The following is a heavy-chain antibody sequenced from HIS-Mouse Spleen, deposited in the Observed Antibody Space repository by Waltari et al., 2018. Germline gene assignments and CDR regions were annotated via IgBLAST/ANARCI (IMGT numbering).Heavy chain of an antibody. CDR3: ARIGSHRRGYSYGYWFDP. Sequence: QVQLVQSGAEVKKPGASVKVSCKASGYTFTSYDINWVRQATGQVLEWMGWLNPNTGNTCDAQKFQGRVTLTRNTSRSTAYIELSSLRSEDTAVYYCARIGSHRRGYSYGYWFDPWGQGTLVTVSS. J-gene: IGHJ5*02. D-gene: IGHD5-18*01. CDR2: LNPNTGNT. CDR1: GYTFTSYD. V-gene: IGHV1-8*01.